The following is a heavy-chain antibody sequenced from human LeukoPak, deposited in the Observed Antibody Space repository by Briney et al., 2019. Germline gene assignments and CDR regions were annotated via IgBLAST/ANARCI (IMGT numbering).Heavy chain of an antibody. V-gene: IGHV1-24*01. CDR1: GYTLTELS. Sequence: GASVKVSCKVPGYTLTELSMHWVRQAPGKGLEWMGGFDPEDGETIYAQKFQGRVTMTEDTSTDTAYMELSSLRSEDTAVYYCATNYYDSSGKNWFDPWGQGTLVTVSS. CDR3: ATNYYDSSGKNWFDP. J-gene: IGHJ5*02. D-gene: IGHD3-22*01. CDR2: FDPEDGET.